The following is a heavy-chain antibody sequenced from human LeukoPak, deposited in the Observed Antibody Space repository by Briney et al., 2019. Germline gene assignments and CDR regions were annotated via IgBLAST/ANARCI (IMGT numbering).Heavy chain of an antibody. CDR1: GGSISSGSYY. V-gene: IGHV4-61*02. J-gene: IGHJ6*03. D-gene: IGHD3-10*01. CDR3: ASNGSGTHPYYYYYMDV. Sequence: SETLSLTCTVSGGSISSGSYYWTWIRQPAGKGLEWIGRIYYSGSTKYNPSLKSRVTISRDTSKNQFSLKLNSVTAADTAVYYCASNGSGTHPYYYYYMDVWGKGTTVTVSS. CDR2: IYYSGST.